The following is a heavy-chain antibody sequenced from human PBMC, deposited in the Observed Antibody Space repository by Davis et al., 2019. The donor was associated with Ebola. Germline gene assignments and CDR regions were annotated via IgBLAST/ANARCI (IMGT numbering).Heavy chain of an antibody. D-gene: IGHD4-17*01. V-gene: IGHV4-59*01. J-gene: IGHJ5*02. Sequence: MPSETLSLTCTVSGGSISSYYWSWIRQPPGKGLEWIGYIYYSGSTNYNPSLKSRVTISVDTSKNQSSLKLSSVTAADTAVYYCARATTVPLNWFDPWGQGTLVTVSS. CDR3: ARATTVPLNWFDP. CDR1: GGSISSYY. CDR2: IYYSGST.